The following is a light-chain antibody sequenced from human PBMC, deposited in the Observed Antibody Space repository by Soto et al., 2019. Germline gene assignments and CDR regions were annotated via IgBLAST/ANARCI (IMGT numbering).Light chain of an antibody. J-gene: IGKJ5*01. CDR2: AAS. CDR3: QQSYRSPFT. CDR1: QRISYY. Sequence: IQMIQSPSSLSASVGGRVTITSRASQRISYYLNWFPQKPGRAPQIMIYAASSLDAGVPSRFSGSGSGTDFTLTISSRQPADFATDDCQQSYRSPFTFGQGTRLEI. V-gene: IGKV1-39*01.